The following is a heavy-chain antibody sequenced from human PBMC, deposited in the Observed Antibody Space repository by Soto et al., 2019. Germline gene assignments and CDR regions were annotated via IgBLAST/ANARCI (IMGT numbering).Heavy chain of an antibody. J-gene: IGHJ4*02. CDR2: MNPNSGNT. CDR3: ARVSSAVRFVDY. V-gene: IGHV1-8*01. CDR1: GYTFTNYY. D-gene: IGHD3-22*01. Sequence: GASVKVSCKASGYTFTNYYINWVRQATGQGLEWMGWMNPNSGNTGYAQRFRGRVTMTRNTSISTAYMELSSLRSEDTAVYYCARVSSAVRFVDYWGQGTLVTVSS.